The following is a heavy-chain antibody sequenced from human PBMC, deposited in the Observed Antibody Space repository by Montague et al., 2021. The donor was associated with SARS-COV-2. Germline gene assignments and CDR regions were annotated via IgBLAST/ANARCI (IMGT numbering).Heavy chain of an antibody. D-gene: IGHD3-9*01. CDR2: IDWDDDK. CDR3: ARRTYDILTGYDYGIDV. Sequence: PALVKPTQTLTLTCTFSGLSLSTSGMCVSWIRQPPGKALEWLARIDWDDDKYYSTSLKTRLTISKDTSKNQVVLTMTNMDPVDTATYYCARRTYDILTGYDYGIDVWGQGTTVTVSS. J-gene: IGHJ6*02. V-gene: IGHV2-70*11. CDR1: GLSLSTSGMC.